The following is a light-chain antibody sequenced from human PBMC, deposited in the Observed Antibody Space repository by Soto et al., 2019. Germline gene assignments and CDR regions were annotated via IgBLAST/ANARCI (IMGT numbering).Light chain of an antibody. J-gene: IGKJ1*01. Sequence: ENVLTQSPGTLSLFPGERATLSCRASRSVDRSYLAWYQQKPGQAPRLLIYAASSRATGIPDRFSGSASGTYFYLSISRLEPEDFAVYYCQQYGSSRTFGQGTRGEIK. CDR1: RSVDRSY. CDR3: QQYGSSRT. CDR2: AAS. V-gene: IGKV3-20*01.